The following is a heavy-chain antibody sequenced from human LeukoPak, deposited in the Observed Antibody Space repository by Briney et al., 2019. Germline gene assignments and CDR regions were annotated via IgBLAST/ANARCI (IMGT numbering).Heavy chain of an antibody. V-gene: IGHV3-7*01. CDR2: IKQDGSET. J-gene: IGHJ6*04. CDR1: GFTFSFSW. CDR3: ARSGYCSSTSCYEVGGYYYYGMDV. Sequence: GGSLRLSCAASGFTFSFSWMSWVRQAPGKGLEWVANIKQDGSETYYMDSVKGRFTVSRDNSKNSLYLQMDSLTAEDTAVYYCARSGYCSSTSCYEVGGYYYYGMDVWGKGTTVTVSS. D-gene: IGHD2-2*03.